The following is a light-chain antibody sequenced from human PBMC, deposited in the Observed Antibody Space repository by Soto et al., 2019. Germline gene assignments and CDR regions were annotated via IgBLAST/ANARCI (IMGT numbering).Light chain of an antibody. CDR1: QSISTY. V-gene: IGKV1-39*01. CDR3: QQSYSTLLS. Sequence: DIELTQSPSSLSASVGDRVTITCRASQSISTYLNWYQQKGGKAPKLLIHGASSLQSGVPLRFSATGSGTDFSLTIVSLQPEDFATYYCQQSYSTLLSFGGGTKVDIK. J-gene: IGKJ4*01. CDR2: GAS.